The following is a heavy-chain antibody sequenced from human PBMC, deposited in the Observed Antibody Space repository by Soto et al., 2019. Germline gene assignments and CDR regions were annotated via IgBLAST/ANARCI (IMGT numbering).Heavy chain of an antibody. J-gene: IGHJ4*02. Sequence: PSETLSLTCTVSGGSISSGDYYWSWIRQPPGKGLEWIGYIYYSGSTYYNPSLKSRVTISVDTSKNQFSLKLSSVTAADTAVYYCARASGGRNFDYWGQGTLVTVSS. V-gene: IGHV4-30-4*01. CDR2: IYYSGST. D-gene: IGHD2-15*01. CDR1: GGSISSGDYY. CDR3: ARASGGRNFDY.